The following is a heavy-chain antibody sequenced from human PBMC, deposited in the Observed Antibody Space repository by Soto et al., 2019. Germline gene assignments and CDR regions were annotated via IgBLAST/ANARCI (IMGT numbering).Heavy chain of an antibody. CDR1: GGSISSYY. V-gene: IGHV4-59*01. D-gene: IGHD6-13*01. Sequence: SETLSLTCTVSGGSISSYYWSWIRQPPGKGLEWIGYIYYSGSTNYNPSLKSRVTISVDTSKNQFSLKLSSVTAADTAVYYCARDFGAAAGTGVGASFEIWGQGTMVTVSS. CDR3: ARDFGAAAGTGVGASFEI. J-gene: IGHJ3*02. CDR2: IYYSGST.